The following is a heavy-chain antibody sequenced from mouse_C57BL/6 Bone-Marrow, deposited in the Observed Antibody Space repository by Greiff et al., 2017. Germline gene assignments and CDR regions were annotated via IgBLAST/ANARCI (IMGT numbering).Heavy chain of an antibody. Sequence: EVKLVESGAELVRPGASVKLSCTASGFNIKDDYMHWVKQRPEQGLEWIGWIDPENGDTEYASKFQGKATITADTSSNTAYLQLSSLTSEDTAVYYCTTPSSLDYWGQGTTLTVSS. J-gene: IGHJ2*01. V-gene: IGHV14-4*01. CDR2: IDPENGDT. D-gene: IGHD1-1*01. CDR1: GFNIKDDY. CDR3: TTPSSLDY.